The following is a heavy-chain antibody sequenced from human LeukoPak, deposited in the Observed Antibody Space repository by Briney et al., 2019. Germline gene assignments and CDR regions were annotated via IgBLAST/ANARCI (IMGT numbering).Heavy chain of an antibody. CDR3: ARGGASRLPFNV. CDR1: GDSISSYF. D-gene: IGHD3-16*01. CDR2: VSYSAYT. J-gene: IGHJ3*01. V-gene: IGHV4-59*01. Sequence: SETLSLTCTGSGDSISSYFWSWIRQPPGKGLDWIAYVSYSAYTNYNPSLISRVAISIDTSNNHFSLKLSSVTATDTAVYYCARGGASRLPFNVWGQGTLVTVSS.